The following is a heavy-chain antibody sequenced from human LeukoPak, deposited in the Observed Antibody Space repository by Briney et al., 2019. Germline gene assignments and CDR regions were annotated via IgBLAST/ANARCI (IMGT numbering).Heavy chain of an antibody. Sequence: GGSLRLSCAASGFTFNDYYMGWIRQAPGKGLEWVSYISSSGGNMYYADSVRGRFTISRDNAKNSLYLQMNSLRAEDTAVYFCARNYDFWKGPNWFDPWGQGTLVTVSS. CDR3: ARNYDFWKGPNWFDP. V-gene: IGHV3-11*04. CDR2: ISSSGGNM. CDR1: GFTFNDYY. J-gene: IGHJ5*02. D-gene: IGHD3-3*01.